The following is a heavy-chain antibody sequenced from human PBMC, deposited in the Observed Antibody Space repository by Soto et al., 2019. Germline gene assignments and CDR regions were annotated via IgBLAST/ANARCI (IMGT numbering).Heavy chain of an antibody. V-gene: IGHV3-9*01. J-gene: IGHJ4*02. CDR2: ISWNSGSI. CDR1: GFTFDDYA. D-gene: IGHD2-15*01. CDR3: AKAAACSGGSCYPLSRVHFDY. Sequence: GGSLRLSCAASGFTFDDYAMHWVRQAPGKGLEWVSGISWNSGSIGYADSVKGRFTISRDNAKNSLYLQMNSLRAEDTALYYCAKAAACSGGSCYPLSRVHFDYWGQGTLVTVSS.